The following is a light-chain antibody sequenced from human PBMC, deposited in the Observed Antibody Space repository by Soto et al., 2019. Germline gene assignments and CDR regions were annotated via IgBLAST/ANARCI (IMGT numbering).Light chain of an antibody. CDR3: QQHGNSPYT. V-gene: IGKV3-20*01. CDR1: QSVSSSF. Sequence: EIVLTQSPGTLSLSPGERATLSCRASQSVSSSFLAWYQQKPGQAPRLLIYGASSRATGIPDRFSGSGSGTDFSLTISRLEPEDFAEYYCQQHGNSPYTFGQGTKLEI. J-gene: IGKJ2*01. CDR2: GAS.